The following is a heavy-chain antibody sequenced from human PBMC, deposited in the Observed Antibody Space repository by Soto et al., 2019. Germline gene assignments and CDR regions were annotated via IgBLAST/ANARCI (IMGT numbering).Heavy chain of an antibody. CDR2: IKSKSDGGTT. D-gene: IGHD2-15*01. J-gene: IGHJ5*02. V-gene: IGHV3-15*01. CDR1: GFTFSDAW. CDR3: TTDLWRIAVVVGSTGYFNP. Sequence: PGGSLRLSCAASGFTFSDAWMSWVRPAPGKGLDWVGRIKSKSDGGTTEYAAPVRGRFTISRDDSKNTLYLQMNSLKTEDTAVYYCTTDLWRIAVVVGSTGYFNPWGQGTPVTVSS.